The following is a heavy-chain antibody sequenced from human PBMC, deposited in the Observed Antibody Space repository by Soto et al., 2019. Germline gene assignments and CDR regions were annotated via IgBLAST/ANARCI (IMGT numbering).Heavy chain of an antibody. V-gene: IGHV3-30*18. D-gene: IGHD4-17*01. CDR1: GFTFSSYG. Sequence: GGSLRLSCAASGFTFSSYGMHWVRQAPGKGLEWVAVISYDGSNKYYADSVKGRFTISRDNSKNTLYLQMNSLRAEDTAVYYCAKGSTPLYGSPVTPYSYYYGMDVWGQGTTVTVSS. CDR3: AKGSTPLYGSPVTPYSYYYGMDV. J-gene: IGHJ6*02. CDR2: ISYDGSNK.